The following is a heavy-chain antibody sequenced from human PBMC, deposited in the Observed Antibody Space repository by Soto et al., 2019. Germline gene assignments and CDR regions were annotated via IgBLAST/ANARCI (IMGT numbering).Heavy chain of an antibody. J-gene: IGHJ6*02. V-gene: IGHV4-39*01. CDR1: GGSISSSSYY. CDR3: ARHYGIAAAGFYYGMDV. D-gene: IGHD6-13*01. Sequence: SETLSLTCTVSGGSISSSSYYWGWIRQPPGKGLEWIGSIYYSGSTYYNPSLKSRVTISVDTSKNQFSLKLSSVTAADTAVYYCARHYGIAAAGFYYGMDVWGQGTTVTVSS. CDR2: IYYSGST.